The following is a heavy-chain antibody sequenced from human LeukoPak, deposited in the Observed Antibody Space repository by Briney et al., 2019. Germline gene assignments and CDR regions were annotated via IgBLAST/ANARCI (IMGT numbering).Heavy chain of an antibody. CDR1: GFTFSNYW. Sequence: GGSLRLSCAASGFTFSNYWMTWVRQAPGKGLEWVGRIKSKTDGGTTDYAAPVKGRFTISRDDSKNTLYLQMNSLKTEDTAVYYCTAGNLRSYGLDYWGQGTLVTVSS. CDR3: TAGNLRSYGLDY. D-gene: IGHD5-18*01. J-gene: IGHJ4*02. CDR2: IKSKTDGGTT. V-gene: IGHV3-15*01.